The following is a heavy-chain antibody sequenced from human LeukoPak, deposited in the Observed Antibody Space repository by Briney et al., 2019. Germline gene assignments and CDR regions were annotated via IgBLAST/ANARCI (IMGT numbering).Heavy chain of an antibody. CDR1: GFTFSSYA. J-gene: IGHJ6*04. Sequence: PGRSLRLSCAASGFTFSSYAMHWVRQAPGKGLEWVAVISYDGSNKYYADSVKGRFTISRDNSKNTLYLQMNSLRAEDTAVYYCARVLVAGTYYYYGMDVWGKGTTVTVSS. CDR3: ARVLVAGTYYYYGMDV. V-gene: IGHV3-30*04. CDR2: ISYDGSNK. D-gene: IGHD6-19*01.